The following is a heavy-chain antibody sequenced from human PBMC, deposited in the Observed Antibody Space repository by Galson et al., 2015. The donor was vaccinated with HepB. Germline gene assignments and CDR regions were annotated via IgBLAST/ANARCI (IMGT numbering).Heavy chain of an antibody. V-gene: IGHV3-21*01. CDR1: GFTFSNAW. CDR3: ARDVALYSGFGFDY. J-gene: IGHJ4*02. Sequence: SLRLSCAASGFTFSNAWMNWVRQAPGKGLEWVSSISSSSSYIYYADSVKGRFTISRDNAKNSRYLQMNSLRAEDTAVYYCARDVALYSGFGFDYCGQGTLVTVSS. D-gene: IGHD5-12*01. CDR2: ISSSSSYI.